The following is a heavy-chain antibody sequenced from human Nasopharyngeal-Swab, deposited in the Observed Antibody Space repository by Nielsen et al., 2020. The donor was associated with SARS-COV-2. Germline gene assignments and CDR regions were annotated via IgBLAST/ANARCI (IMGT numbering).Heavy chain of an antibody. CDR2: INQVGSEK. CDR1: GFIFRNYW. J-gene: IGHJ4*02. Sequence: GESLKISCPASGFIFRNYWMHWVRQAPGKGLEWVANINQVGSEKYYVASVRGRFTISRDNAKDSVFLQMNSLRGEDTAVYYCARAIGGSYSYWGQGTLVTVSS. D-gene: IGHD1-26*01. V-gene: IGHV3-7*01. CDR3: ARAIGGSYSY.